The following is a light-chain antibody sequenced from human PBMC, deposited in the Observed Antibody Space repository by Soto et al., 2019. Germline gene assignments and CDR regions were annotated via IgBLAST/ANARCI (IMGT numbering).Light chain of an antibody. V-gene: IGLV2-14*01. Sequence: QSALTQPASVSGSPGQSITISCTGTSSDVGGYNDVSWYQQHPGKAPKLMIYDVSNRPSGVSNRFSGSKSDNTASLTISGLQAEDEADYYCSSYTTSTTWVFGGGTKLTVL. CDR1: SSDVGGYND. J-gene: IGLJ3*02. CDR3: SSYTTSTTWV. CDR2: DVS.